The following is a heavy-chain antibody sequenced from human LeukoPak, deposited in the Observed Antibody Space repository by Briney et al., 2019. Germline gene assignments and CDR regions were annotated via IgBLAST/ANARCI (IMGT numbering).Heavy chain of an antibody. CDR2: ISAYNGNT. CDR3: ATRPHNYGDLEDRYFDY. J-gene: IGHJ4*02. Sequence: GASVKVSCKASGYTFTSYGISWVRQAPGQGLEWMGWISAYNGNTNYAQKLQGRVTMTTDTSTSTAYMELRSLRSDDTAVYYCATRPHNYGDLEDRYFDYWGQGTLVTVSS. V-gene: IGHV1-18*01. D-gene: IGHD4-17*01. CDR1: GYTFTSYG.